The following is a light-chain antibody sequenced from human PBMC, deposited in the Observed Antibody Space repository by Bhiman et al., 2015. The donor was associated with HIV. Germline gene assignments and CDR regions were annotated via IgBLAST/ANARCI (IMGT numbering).Light chain of an antibody. CDR3: QSYDTILSAVV. V-gene: IGLV1-40*01. J-gene: IGLJ2*01. Sequence: QSVLTQPPSVSGAPGQRVTISCTGSSSNIGAGYDVHWYQQLPGTAPKLLMYGNSNRPSGVPDRFSGSKSGTSASLAITGLQHEDEADYYCQSYDTILSAVVFGGGTRLTVL. CDR2: GNS. CDR1: SSNIGAGYD.